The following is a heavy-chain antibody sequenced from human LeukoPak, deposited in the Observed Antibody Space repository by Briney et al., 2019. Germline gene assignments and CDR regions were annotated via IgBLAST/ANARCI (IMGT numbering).Heavy chain of an antibody. CDR3: ARGYCTGGSCWYFDH. J-gene: IGHJ4*02. V-gene: IGHV3-20*04. D-gene: IGHD2-15*01. CDR2: INWNGASI. Sequence: GGSLRLSCAASGFTFSDYYMSWVRQAPGKGLEWVAGINWNGASIGYADSVKGRFTISRDSAKKSLYLQMNSLRAEDTALYYCARGYCTGGSCWYFDHWGQGTLVTVPS. CDR1: GFTFSDYY.